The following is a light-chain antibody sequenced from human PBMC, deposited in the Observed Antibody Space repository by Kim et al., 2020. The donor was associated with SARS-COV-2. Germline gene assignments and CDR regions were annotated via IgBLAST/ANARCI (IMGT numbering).Light chain of an antibody. Sequence: PSVGDTVTITCRASQSISSYLNWYQQKPGKAPKLLIYAATSLQSGVPSRFSGSGSGTDFTLTISSLQPEDFASYYCQQSYSTPRTFAQGTKVDIK. V-gene: IGKV1-39*01. CDR1: QSISSY. CDR3: QQSYSTPRT. CDR2: AAT. J-gene: IGKJ1*01.